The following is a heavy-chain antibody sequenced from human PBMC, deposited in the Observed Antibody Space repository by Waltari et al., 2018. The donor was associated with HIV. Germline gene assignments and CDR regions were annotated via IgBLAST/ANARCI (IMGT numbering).Heavy chain of an antibody. J-gene: IGHJ4*02. CDR1: GFDFIHAW. CDR2: IKRKIDGGTA. Sequence: EVRLVESGGGLLKPVGSHILSCTAFGFDFIHAWMSWVRQATGKGLEGLGRIKRKIDGGTADYTESVQGRFSISRDDSKNTVYLEMNSLKIEDTAVYYCTTDKSWSPDYWGQGTLVTVSS. CDR3: TTDKSWSPDY. D-gene: IGHD3-10*01. V-gene: IGHV3-15*01.